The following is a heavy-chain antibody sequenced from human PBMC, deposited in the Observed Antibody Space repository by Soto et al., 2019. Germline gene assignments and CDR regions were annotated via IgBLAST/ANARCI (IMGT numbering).Heavy chain of an antibody. Sequence: GESLKISCKGSGYKFTSYWIGWVRQMPGKGLEWMGIIYPGDSDTKYSPSFQGQVTISADKSISTAYLQWSSLKASDTAMYYCARRQYSSSWYSFDYWGQGTLVTVSS. CDR1: GYKFTSYW. CDR3: ARRQYSSSWYSFDY. V-gene: IGHV5-51*01. J-gene: IGHJ4*02. D-gene: IGHD6-13*01. CDR2: IYPGDSDT.